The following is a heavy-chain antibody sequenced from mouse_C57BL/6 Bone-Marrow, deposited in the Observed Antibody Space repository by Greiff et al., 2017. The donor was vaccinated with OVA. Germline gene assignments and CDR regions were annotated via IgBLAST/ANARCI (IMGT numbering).Heavy chain of an antibody. Sequence: QVQLQQSGAELVKPGASVKMSCKASGYTFPRYWITWVKQRPGQGLEWIGDIYPGSGRTNYNEKFKSKATLTVDTSSSTAYMQLSSLTSEDSAVYYCARAGITTVEGDFAMDYWGQGTSVTVSS. D-gene: IGHD1-1*01. CDR2: IYPGSGRT. V-gene: IGHV1-55*01. J-gene: IGHJ4*01. CDR1: GYTFPRYW. CDR3: ARAGITTVEGDFAMDY.